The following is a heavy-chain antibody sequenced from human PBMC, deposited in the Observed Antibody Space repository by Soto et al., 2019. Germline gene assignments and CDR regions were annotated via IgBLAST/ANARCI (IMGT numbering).Heavy chain of an antibody. Sequence: GSLRLSCVASGFTFSSYSMNWVRQAPGKGLEWVSYISSTSATVYYADSVKGRFTISRDNAKNSLYLQMNSLRAEDTALYYCAKDSSGPFDYWGQGTLVTVSS. D-gene: IGHD3-22*01. CDR3: AKDSSGPFDY. J-gene: IGHJ4*02. CDR2: ISSTSATV. V-gene: IGHV3-48*04. CDR1: GFTFSSYS.